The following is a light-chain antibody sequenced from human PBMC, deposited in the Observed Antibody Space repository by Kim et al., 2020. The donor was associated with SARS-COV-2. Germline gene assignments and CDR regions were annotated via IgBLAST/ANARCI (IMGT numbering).Light chain of an antibody. CDR3: GTWDSSLSAWV. Sequence: QSVLTQPPSVSAAPGQKVTISCSGSSSNIANNYVSWYQQLPGTAPKLLIYDTNKRPSGIPDRFSGSKSGTSATLGITGLQTGDEADYYCGTWDSSLSAWVFGGGTKLTVL. CDR1: SSNIANNY. J-gene: IGLJ3*02. CDR2: DTN. V-gene: IGLV1-51*01.